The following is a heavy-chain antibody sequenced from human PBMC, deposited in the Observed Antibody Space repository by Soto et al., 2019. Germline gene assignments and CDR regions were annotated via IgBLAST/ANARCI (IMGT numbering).Heavy chain of an antibody. CDR2: IYYSGST. V-gene: IGHV4-59*08. CDR3: ARKYCSGGSCYSWSSWFVP. D-gene: IGHD2-15*01. Sequence: QVQLQESGPGLVKPSETLSLTCTVSGGSISSYYWSWIRQPPGKGLEWIGYIYYSGSTKYNPSLKSRVTISVDTSKNQSSLKLSSVTAADTAVYYCARKYCSGGSCYSWSSWFVPWGQGTLVTVSS. J-gene: IGHJ5*02. CDR1: GGSISSYY.